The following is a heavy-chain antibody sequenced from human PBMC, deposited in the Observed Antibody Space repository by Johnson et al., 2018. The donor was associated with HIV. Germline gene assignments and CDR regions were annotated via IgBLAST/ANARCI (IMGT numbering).Heavy chain of an antibody. CDR3: ARELRYIGNSRGAFDI. V-gene: IGHV3-30-3*01. CDR1: GFTFGTYA. J-gene: IGHJ3*02. D-gene: IGHD4-23*01. CDR2: ISYDGSNK. Sequence: QVQLVESGGGVVQPGRSLRLACAASGFTFGTYAMHWVRQAPGKGLEWVALISYDGSNKYYTDSVKGRFTISRDNSKNTLFLQMSSLRPEDTAVYYCARELRYIGNSRGAFDIWGQGTMVTVSS.